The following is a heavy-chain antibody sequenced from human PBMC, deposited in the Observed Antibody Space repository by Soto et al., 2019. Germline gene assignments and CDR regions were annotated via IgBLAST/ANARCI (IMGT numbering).Heavy chain of an antibody. V-gene: IGHV3-30-3*01. CDR3: AREAAVAV. J-gene: IGHJ4*02. CDR1: GFTFSSYA. Sequence: QVQLVESGGGVVQPGRSLRLSCAASGFTFSSYAMHWVRQAPGKGLEWVAVISYDGSNKYYADSVKGRFTISRDNSKNTLYLQMNSLRAEDTGVYYWAREAAVAVWGQGTLVTVSS. D-gene: IGHD6-19*01. CDR2: ISYDGSNK.